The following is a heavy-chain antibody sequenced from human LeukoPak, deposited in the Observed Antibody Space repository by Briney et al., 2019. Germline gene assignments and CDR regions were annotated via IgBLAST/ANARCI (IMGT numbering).Heavy chain of an antibody. CDR1: GYTFTAYY. V-gene: IGHV1-2*02. J-gene: IGHJ4*02. D-gene: IGHD6-19*01. CDR2: INPNSGGT. CDR3: ARASGYSGAWYIDY. Sequence: GASVKVSCKASGYTFTAYYVHWVRQAPGQGLEWMGWINPNSGGTNYAQKFQGRVTMTRDTSITTAYMEMSSLRSDDTAVYYCARASGYSGAWYIDYWGQGTLVTVSS.